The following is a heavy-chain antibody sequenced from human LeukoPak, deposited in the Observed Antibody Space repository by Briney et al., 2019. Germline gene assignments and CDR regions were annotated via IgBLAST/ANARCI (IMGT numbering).Heavy chain of an antibody. CDR1: GGSISSGGYY. CDR3: ARPLGYCSDSKCRQPWFDP. V-gene: IGHV4-30-2*01. D-gene: IGHD2-15*01. J-gene: IGHJ5*02. CDR2: INHSGIT. Sequence: KASQTLSLTCAVSGGSISSGGYYWTWIRQPPGKGLEWIGEINHSGITNYNPSLKSRVTISVDTSKNQFSLKLSSVTAADTAVYFCARPLGYCSDSKCRQPWFDPWGQGTLVTVSS.